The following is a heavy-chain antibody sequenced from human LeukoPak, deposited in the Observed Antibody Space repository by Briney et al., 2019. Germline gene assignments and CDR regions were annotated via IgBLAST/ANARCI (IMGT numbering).Heavy chain of an antibody. V-gene: IGHV3-23*01. D-gene: IGHD2-21*01. J-gene: IGHJ3*02. CDR2: ISGSGGST. CDR1: GFTFSDNA. CDR3: ARGRLRVIDAFDI. Sequence: TGGSLRLSCAASGFTFSDNALSWVRQAPGKGLEWVSVISGSGGSTYYADSVKGRFTISRDNSKNTLYLQMDSLRAGDTAVYHCARGRLRVIDAFDIWGQGTMVTVSS.